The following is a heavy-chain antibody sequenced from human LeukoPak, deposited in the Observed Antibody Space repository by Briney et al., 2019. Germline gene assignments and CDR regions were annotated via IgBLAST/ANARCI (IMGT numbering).Heavy chain of an antibody. D-gene: IGHD1-26*01. J-gene: IGHJ4*02. CDR1: GYTLSSYY. V-gene: IGHV1-46*01. CDR2: IIPSGGTT. Sequence: ASVEVSCKASGYTLSSYYMHWVRQAPGQGLEWMGIIIPSGGTTIYAQKFQGRVTMTRDMSTSTVYMELISLRSDDTAVYYCARDQGGATSYWGQGTLVTVSS. CDR3: ARDQGGATSY.